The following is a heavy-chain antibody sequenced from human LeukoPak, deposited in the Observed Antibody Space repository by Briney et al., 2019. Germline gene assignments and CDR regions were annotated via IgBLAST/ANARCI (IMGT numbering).Heavy chain of an antibody. CDR1: GGYISSYS. V-gene: IGHV4-59*01. CDR3: ARSRMYYDSSGNDY. J-gene: IGHJ4*02. CDR2: IYYSGNT. D-gene: IGHD3-22*01. Sequence: SETLSLTCTVSGGYISSYSWSWIRQPPGKGLEWIGYIYYSGNTNYNPSLKSRVTISVDTSKNQFSLKLSSVTAADTAVYYCARSRMYYDSSGNDYWGQGTLVTVSS.